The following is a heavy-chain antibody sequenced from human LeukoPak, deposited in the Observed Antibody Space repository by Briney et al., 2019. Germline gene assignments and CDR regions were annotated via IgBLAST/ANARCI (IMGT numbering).Heavy chain of an antibody. CDR3: ARDNRGSLDY. J-gene: IGHJ4*02. CDR1: GYTFTTYG. CDR2: ISTYNGNT. D-gene: IGHD1-26*01. V-gene: IGHV1-18*01. Sequence: ASVKVSCKASGYTFTTYGISWVRQAPGQGLEWLGWISTYNGNTNYAQKFQGRVTMTTDTSTSTAYMELRSLRSDDTAMYYCARDNRGSLDYWGQGTQVTVSS.